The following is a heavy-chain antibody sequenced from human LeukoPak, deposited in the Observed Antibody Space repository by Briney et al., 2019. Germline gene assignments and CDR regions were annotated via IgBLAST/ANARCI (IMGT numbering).Heavy chain of an antibody. CDR2: MSNNGAT. D-gene: IGHD3-16*01. Sequence: SETLSLTCNVSGYSISSGYYWGWIRQPPGKGLEWIGYMSNNGATIYNPSLKSRVTISIDMSNNHFSLTLKSVTAADKAVYYCAREKRGAFDIWGQGTMVTVSS. CDR3: AREKRGAFDI. V-gene: IGHV4-38-2*02. CDR1: GYSISSGYY. J-gene: IGHJ3*02.